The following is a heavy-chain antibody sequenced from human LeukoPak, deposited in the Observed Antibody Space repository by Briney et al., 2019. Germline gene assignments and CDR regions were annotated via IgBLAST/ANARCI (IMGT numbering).Heavy chain of an antibody. V-gene: IGHV4-34*01. CDR2: INHSGSA. D-gene: IGHD1-26*01. CDR1: GGSFSGYY. J-gene: IGHJ4*02. CDR3: ARVFSGSYGY. Sequence: SETLSLTCAVYGGSFSGYYWSWIRQPPGKGLEWIGEINHSGSANYNPSLKSRVTISVDTSKNQFSLKLSSVTAADTAVYYCARVFSGSYGYWGQGTLVTVSS.